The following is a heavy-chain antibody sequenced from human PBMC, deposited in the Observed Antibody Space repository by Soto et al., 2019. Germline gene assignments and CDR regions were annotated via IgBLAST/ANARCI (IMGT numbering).Heavy chain of an antibody. D-gene: IGHD3-3*01. V-gene: IGHV1-18*01. CDR3: ARNHDFWSGYLTDFDY. CDR2: ISAYNGNT. CDR1: GYTFTSYG. Sequence: ASVKVSCKASGYTFTSYGISRVRQAPGQGLEWMGWISAYNGNTNYAQKLQGRVTMTTDTSTSTAYMELRSLRSDDTAVYYCARNHDFWSGYLTDFDYWGQGTLVTVSS. J-gene: IGHJ4*02.